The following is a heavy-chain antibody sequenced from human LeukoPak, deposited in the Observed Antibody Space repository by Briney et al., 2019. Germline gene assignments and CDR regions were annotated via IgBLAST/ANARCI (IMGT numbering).Heavy chain of an antibody. J-gene: IGHJ6*04. Sequence: GGSLRLSCAASGFTFSSSWMHWVRQAPGKGLVWVSCITRGGSSTTYADSVKGRFTTSRDNAKNTLYLHMDSLRDDDTAVYYCARDPGYESWSAFWGGMDVWGNGTTVIVSS. CDR1: GFTFSSSW. CDR3: ARDPGYESWSAFWGGMDV. V-gene: IGHV3-74*01. CDR2: ITRGGSST. D-gene: IGHD3-3*01.